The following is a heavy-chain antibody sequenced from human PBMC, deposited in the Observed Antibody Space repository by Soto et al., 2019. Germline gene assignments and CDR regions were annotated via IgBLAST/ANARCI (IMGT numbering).Heavy chain of an antibody. CDR1: GFTFSSYA. Sequence: GGSLRLSCAASGFTFSSYAMSWVRQAPGKGLEWVSAISGSGGSTYYADSVKGRFTISRDNSKNTLYLQMNSLRAEDTAVYYCANVGGYCSSTSCFPWGQGTLVTVSS. D-gene: IGHD2-2*01. CDR2: ISGSGGST. CDR3: ANVGGYCSSTSCFP. J-gene: IGHJ5*02. V-gene: IGHV3-23*01.